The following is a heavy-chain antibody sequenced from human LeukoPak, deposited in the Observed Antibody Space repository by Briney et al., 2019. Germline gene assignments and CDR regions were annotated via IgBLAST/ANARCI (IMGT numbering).Heavy chain of an antibody. D-gene: IGHD5-12*01. V-gene: IGHV1-2*02. CDR2: IIPNSGGT. Sequence: ASVKVSCKASGYTFTGYYMHWVRQAPGQGLEWVGWIIPNSGGTNYAQKFQGRVTMTGDTSISTAYMELSRLRSDDTAVYYCARQATPLAAFDIWGQETLVTVSS. J-gene: IGHJ3*02. CDR3: ARQATPLAAFDI. CDR1: GYTFTGYY.